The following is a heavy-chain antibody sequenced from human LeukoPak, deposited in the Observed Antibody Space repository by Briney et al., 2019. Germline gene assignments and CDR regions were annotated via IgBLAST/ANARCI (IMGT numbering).Heavy chain of an antibody. Sequence: SETLSLTCTVSGGSISGYYWSWIRQAPGKGLEWIGEINHSGSTNYNPSLKSRVTISVDTSKNQFSLKLSSVTAADTAVYYCATTYYYDSSGYYLNNWFDPWGQGTLVTVSS. V-gene: IGHV4-34*01. CDR3: ATTYYYDSSGYYLNNWFDP. J-gene: IGHJ5*02. CDR1: GGSISGYY. CDR2: INHSGST. D-gene: IGHD3-22*01.